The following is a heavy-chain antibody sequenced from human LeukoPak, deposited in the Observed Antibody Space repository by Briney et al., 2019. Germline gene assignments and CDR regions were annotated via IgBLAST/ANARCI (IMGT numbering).Heavy chain of an antibody. Sequence: GGALRLSCAASGFTFSKSWMSWVRQAPGKGLEWVANMNEDGSERDYVDSAKGRFTISRDNARKSLYLQMSSLRAEDTAVYYCATYSHWVAGDVWGQGTTVTVSS. CDR1: GFTFSKSW. CDR3: ATYSHWVAGDV. J-gene: IGHJ6*02. D-gene: IGHD3-16*01. V-gene: IGHV3-7*01. CDR2: MNEDGSER.